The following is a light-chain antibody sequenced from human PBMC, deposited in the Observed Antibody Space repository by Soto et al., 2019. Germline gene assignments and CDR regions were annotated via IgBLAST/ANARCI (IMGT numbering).Light chain of an antibody. Sequence: DVQMTQYAASLSASVGDRVTITCRASQSISSYVNWYQHKPGKAPKLLIYAASSLQSGVPSRFSGSGSGTDFTLTISSLQPEDFATYYCQQSYSTPLTFDGGTKVDI. J-gene: IGKJ4*01. CDR3: QQSYSTPLT. CDR1: QSISSY. V-gene: IGKV1-39*01. CDR2: AAS.